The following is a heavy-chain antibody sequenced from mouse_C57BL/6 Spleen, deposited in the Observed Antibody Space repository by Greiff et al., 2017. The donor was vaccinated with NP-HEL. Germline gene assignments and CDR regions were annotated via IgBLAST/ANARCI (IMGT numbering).Heavy chain of an antibody. CDR3: ARHDTGYWYFEV. CDR2: ISSGSSTI. V-gene: IGHV5-17*01. J-gene: IGHJ1*03. D-gene: IGHD2-12*01. CDR1: GFTFSDYG. Sequence: EVKLMESGGGLVKPGGSLKLSCAASGFTFSDYGMHWVRQAPEKGLEWVAYISSGSSTIYYADTVKGRFTISRDNAKNTLFLQMTSLRSEDTAMYYCARHDTGYWYFEVWGTGTTVTVSS.